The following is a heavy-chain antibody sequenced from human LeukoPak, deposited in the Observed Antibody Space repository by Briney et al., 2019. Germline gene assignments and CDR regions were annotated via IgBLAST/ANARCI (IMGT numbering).Heavy chain of an antibody. CDR3: ARDSPDYRLDY. CDR2: ISYDGSNK. CDR1: GFTFSSYA. J-gene: IGHJ4*02. D-gene: IGHD4-11*01. V-gene: IGHV3-30-3*01. Sequence: GGPLRLSCAASGFTFSSYAMHWVRQAPGKGLEWVAVISYDGSNKYYADSVKGRFTISRDNSKNTLYLQMNSLRAEDTAVYYCARDSPDYRLDYWGQGTLVTVSS.